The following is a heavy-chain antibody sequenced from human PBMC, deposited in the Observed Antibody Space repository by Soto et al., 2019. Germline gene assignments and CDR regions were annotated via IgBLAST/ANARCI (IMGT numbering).Heavy chain of an antibody. Sequence: EVQLLESGGGLVQPGGSLRLSCAASGFTFNNYAMSWVRQAPGKGLEWVSAISSGGDTTSYADSVKGRFTVSSDGSKNTLYLQMNSLRAEDTAVYYCAKGRGGSGSLTPRVDFWGQGTLVTVSS. CDR2: ISSGGDTT. CDR1: GFTFNNYA. CDR3: AKGRGGSGSLTPRVDF. D-gene: IGHD3-10*01. J-gene: IGHJ4*02. V-gene: IGHV3-23*01.